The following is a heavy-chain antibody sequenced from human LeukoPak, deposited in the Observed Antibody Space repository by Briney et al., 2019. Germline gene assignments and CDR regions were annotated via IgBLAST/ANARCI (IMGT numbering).Heavy chain of an antibody. CDR2: IIPIFGTA. D-gene: IGHD2-2*01. CDR1: GGTFSSYA. J-gene: IGHJ4*02. Sequence: GASVKVSCKASGGTFSSYAISWVRQAPGQGLEWMGGIIPIFGTANYAQKFQGRVTITADESTSTAYMELSSLRSEDTAVYYCARPAHCSSTSCLYYFDYWGQGTLVTVSS. V-gene: IGHV1-69*13. CDR3: ARPAHCSSTSCLYYFDY.